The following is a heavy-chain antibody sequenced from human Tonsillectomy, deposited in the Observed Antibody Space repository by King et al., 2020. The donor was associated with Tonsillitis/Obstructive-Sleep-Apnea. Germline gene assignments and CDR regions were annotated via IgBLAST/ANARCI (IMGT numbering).Heavy chain of an antibody. CDR2: INPNSGGT. J-gene: IGHJ3*02. Sequence: VQLVESGAEVKKPGASVKVSCKASGYTFTGYYMHWVRQAPGQGLEWMGWINPNSGGTNYAQKFQGWVTMTRETSISTAYMELSRLRSDDTAVYYCARVVAKHRQGGYAFDIWGQGTMVTVSS. V-gene: IGHV1-2*04. CDR1: GYTFTGYY. D-gene: IGHD6-25*01. CDR3: ARVVAKHRQGGYAFDI.